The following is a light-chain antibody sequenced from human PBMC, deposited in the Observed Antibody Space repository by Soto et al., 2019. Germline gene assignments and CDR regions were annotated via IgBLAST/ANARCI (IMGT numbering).Light chain of an antibody. V-gene: IGKV2-28*01. CDR1: QSLLHTNGYNY. Sequence: DIVMSQSPLSLSVTPGEPASISRSSSQSLLHTNGYNYLDWYVQKPGQSPQLLIYLVSSRASGVPDRFSGSGSGTDFTLKISRVEADDVGVYYCMQALQTPPTFGQGTKVDIK. J-gene: IGKJ1*01. CDR2: LVS. CDR3: MQALQTPPT.